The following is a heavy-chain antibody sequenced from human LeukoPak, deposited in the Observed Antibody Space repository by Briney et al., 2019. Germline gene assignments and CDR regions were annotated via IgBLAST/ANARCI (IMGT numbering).Heavy chain of an antibody. CDR3: VKGDYDFWSGYSKYFDY. V-gene: IGHV3-64D*09. J-gene: IGHJ4*02. Sequence: PGGSLRLSCSASGFTFSSYAMHWVRQAPGKGLEYVSAISSNGGSTYYADSVKGRFTISRDNSKNTLHLQMSSLRAEDTAVYYCVKGDYDFWSGYSKYFDYWGQGTLVTVSS. D-gene: IGHD3-3*01. CDR1: GFTFSSYA. CDR2: ISSNGGST.